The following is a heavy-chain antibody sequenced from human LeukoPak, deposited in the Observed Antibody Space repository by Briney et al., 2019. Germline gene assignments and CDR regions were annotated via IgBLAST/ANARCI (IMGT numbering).Heavy chain of an antibody. V-gene: IGHV3-33*01. CDR3: ARDVVMGHGPEYYFDY. Sequence: PGGSLRLSCAASGFTFSSYGMHWVRQAPGKGLEWVAVIWYDGSNKYYADSVKGRFTISRDNSKNTLYLQMNSLRAEDTAVYYCARDVVMGHGPEYYFDYWGQGTLVTVSS. J-gene: IGHJ4*02. CDR2: IWYDGSNK. D-gene: IGHD2-21*01. CDR1: GFTFSSYG.